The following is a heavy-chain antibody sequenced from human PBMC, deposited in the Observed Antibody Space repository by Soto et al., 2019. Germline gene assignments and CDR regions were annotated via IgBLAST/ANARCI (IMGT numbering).Heavy chain of an antibody. Sequence: SETLSLTCTVSGGSIGSSSYYWGWIRQPPGKGLEWIGSIYYSGTTYYNPSLKSRVTISVDKSKNQFSLKLSSVTAADTAVYYCARALWESGSHYGMDVWGQGTTVTVSS. D-gene: IGHD1-26*01. CDR3: ARALWESGSHYGMDV. CDR2: IYYSGTT. CDR1: GGSIGSSSYY. V-gene: IGHV4-39*07. J-gene: IGHJ6*02.